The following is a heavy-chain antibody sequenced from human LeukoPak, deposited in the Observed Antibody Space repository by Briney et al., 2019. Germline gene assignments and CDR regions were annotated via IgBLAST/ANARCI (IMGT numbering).Heavy chain of an antibody. V-gene: IGHV3-23*01. CDR1: GFIFSSYA. CDR2: ISGSGGST. J-gene: IGHJ4*02. CDR3: AKGPVGATGGY. D-gene: IGHD1-26*01. Sequence: AGGSLRLSCAAPGFIFSSYAMSWVRQAPGKGLEWVSAISGSGGSTYYADSVKGRFTISRDNSKNTLYLQMNSLRAEDTAVYYCAKGPVGATGGYWGQGTLVTVSS.